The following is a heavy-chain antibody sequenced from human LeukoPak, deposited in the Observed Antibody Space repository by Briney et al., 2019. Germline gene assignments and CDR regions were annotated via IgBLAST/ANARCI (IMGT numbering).Heavy chain of an antibody. J-gene: IGHJ4*02. CDR2: IKDDDSDT. CDR1: GFTFSSYW. V-gene: IGHV3-74*01. Sequence: PRGSLRLSCAASGFTFSSYWMHWVRQAPGKGLVWVSRIKDDDSDTNYADSVKGRFTISRDNAKNTLYLQMNSLRAEDTAVYYCTTIRPDYWGQGTLVTVSS. D-gene: IGHD5-12*01. CDR3: TTIRPDY.